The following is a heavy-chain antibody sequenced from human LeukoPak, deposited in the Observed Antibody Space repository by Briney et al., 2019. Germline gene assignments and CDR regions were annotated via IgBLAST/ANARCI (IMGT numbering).Heavy chain of an antibody. D-gene: IGHD3-10*01. CDR3: AREVWFGELSERTLDY. J-gene: IGHJ4*02. CDR1: GYTFTSYG. CDR2: ISAYNGNT. V-gene: IGHV1-18*01. Sequence: ASVKVSCKASGYTFTSYGISWVRQAPGQGLEWMGWISAYNGNTNYAQKLQGRVTMTTDTSTSTAYMELRSLSSDDTAVYYCAREVWFGELSERTLDYWGQGILVTVSS.